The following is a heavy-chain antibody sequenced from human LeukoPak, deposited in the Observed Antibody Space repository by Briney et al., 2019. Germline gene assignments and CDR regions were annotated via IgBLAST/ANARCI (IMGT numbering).Heavy chain of an antibody. CDR3: ARLAAGDYYDSSGQFDY. CDR2: IYYSGST. J-gene: IGHJ4*02. D-gene: IGHD3-22*01. CDR1: GGSISSSSYY. Sequence: SETLSLTCTVSGGSISSSSYYWGWIRQPPGKGLEWIGSIYYSGSTYYNPSLKSRVTISVDTSKNQFSLKLSSVTAADTAVYYCARLAAGDYYDSSGQFDYWGQGTLVTVSS. V-gene: IGHV4-39*01.